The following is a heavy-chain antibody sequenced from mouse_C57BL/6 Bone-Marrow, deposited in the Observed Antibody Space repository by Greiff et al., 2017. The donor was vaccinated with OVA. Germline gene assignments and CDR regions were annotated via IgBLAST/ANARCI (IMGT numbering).Heavy chain of an antibody. D-gene: IGHD2-10*01. CDR2: INPSTGGT. V-gene: IGHV1-42*01. CDR3: ARPYYGNYVLAY. CDR1: GYSFTGYY. J-gene: IGHJ3*01. Sequence: EVHLVESGPELVKPGASVKISCKASGYSFTGYYMNWVKQSPEKSLEWIGEINPSTGGTTYNQKFKAKATLTVDKSSSTAYMQLKSLTSEDSAVYYCARPYYGNYVLAYWGQGTLVTVSA.